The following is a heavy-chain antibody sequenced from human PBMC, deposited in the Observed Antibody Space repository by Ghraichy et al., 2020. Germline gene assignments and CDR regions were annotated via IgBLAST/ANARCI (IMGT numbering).Heavy chain of an antibody. CDR2: INRDSGAV. Sequence: GGSLRLSCAASGFFFDSYSMNWVRQAPGKGLEWLAYINRDSGAVYYADSVKGRFTISRDNAKTSVSLQMNGLRDEDTGVYYCARGAPRLDYWGQGTLVTV. CDR1: GFFFDSYS. CDR3: ARGAPRLDY. J-gene: IGHJ4*02. V-gene: IGHV3-48*02.